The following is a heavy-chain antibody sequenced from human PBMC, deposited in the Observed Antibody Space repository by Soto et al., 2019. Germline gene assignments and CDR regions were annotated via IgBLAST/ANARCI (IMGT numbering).Heavy chain of an antibody. CDR3: AKDRLAGNFDY. Sequence: PGGSLRLSCAASGFTFKNYAMNWVSQATGKGLEWVATISATGGSTYYADSVKGRFTISRDNSKNTLYLQMNGLRVEDTAVYYCAKDRLAGNFDYWGQGTQVTVSS. V-gene: IGHV3-23*01. J-gene: IGHJ4*02. CDR2: ISATGGST. CDR1: GFTFKNYA.